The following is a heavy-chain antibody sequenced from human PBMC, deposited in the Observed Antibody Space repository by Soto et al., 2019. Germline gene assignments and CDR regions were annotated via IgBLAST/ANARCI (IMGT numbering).Heavy chain of an antibody. CDR2: ISSSSSYI. J-gene: IGHJ3*02. D-gene: IGHD5-12*01. V-gene: IGHV3-21*01. CDR3: ARGYSGYDGYAFDI. Sequence: EVQLVESGGGLVKPGGSLRLSCAASGFTFSSYSMNWVRQAPGQGLEWVSSISSSSSYIYYADSVKGRFTISRDNAKNSLYLQMNSLRAEDTAVYYCARGYSGYDGYAFDIWGQGTMVTVSS. CDR1: GFTFSSYS.